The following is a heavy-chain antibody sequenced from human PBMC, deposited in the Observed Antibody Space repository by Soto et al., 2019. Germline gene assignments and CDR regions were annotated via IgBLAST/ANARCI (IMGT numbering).Heavy chain of an antibody. CDR1: GYTFTKYW. CDR3: VTGLLRFGAFDY. V-gene: IGHV5-10-1*01. Sequence: GESLKISCKGSGYTFTKYWINWVRQVPGKGLEWLGRIDPSDSFTNYNPAFQGHVTFSVDTSIDTAYLQWSSLQASDSAMYYCVTGLLRFGAFDYWGQGTLVTVSS. CDR2: IDPSDSFT. D-gene: IGHD3-3*01. J-gene: IGHJ4*02.